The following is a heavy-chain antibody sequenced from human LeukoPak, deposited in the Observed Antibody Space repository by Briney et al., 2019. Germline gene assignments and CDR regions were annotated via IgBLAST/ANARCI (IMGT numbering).Heavy chain of an antibody. CDR1: GGSFNNYS. Sequence: SETLSLTCAVYGGSFNNYSWSWIRQPPGKGLEWIGEINHSGSTNYNPSLKSRVTISVDTSKNQFSLKLSSVTAADTAVYYCARSGRHYDFWSGFDYYDVWGKGTTVTVSS. J-gene: IGHJ6*04. CDR3: ARSGRHYDFWSGFDYYDV. CDR2: INHSGST. D-gene: IGHD3-3*01. V-gene: IGHV4-34*01.